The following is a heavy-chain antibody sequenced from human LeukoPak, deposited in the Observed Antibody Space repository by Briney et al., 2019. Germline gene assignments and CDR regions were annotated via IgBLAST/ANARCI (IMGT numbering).Heavy chain of an antibody. CDR1: GFTFSDYY. J-gene: IGHJ6*02. CDR2: ISSSGSTI. V-gene: IGHV3-11*01. CDR3: ARDGGDSSGYYSYYYYGMDV. Sequence: GGSLRLSCAASGFTFSDYYMSWIRQAPGKGVEWVSYISSSGSTIYYADSVKGRFTISRDNAKNSLYLQMNSLRAEDTAVYYCARDGGDSSGYYSYYYYGMDVWGQGTTVTVSS. D-gene: IGHD3-22*01.